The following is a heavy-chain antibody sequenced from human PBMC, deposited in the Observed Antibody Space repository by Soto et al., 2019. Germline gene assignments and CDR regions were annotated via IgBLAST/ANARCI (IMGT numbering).Heavy chain of an antibody. CDR3: ARYNGRGYSGYGSYYYSYGMDV. D-gene: IGHD5-12*01. V-gene: IGHV1-69*06. J-gene: IGHJ6*02. CDR1: GGTFSSYA. Sequence: SVKVSCKASGGTFSSYAISWVRQAPGQGLEWMGGIIPIFGTANYAQKIQGRVTITADKSTSTAYMELSSLRSEDTAVYYCARYNGRGYSGYGSYYYSYGMDVWGQGTTVTVSS. CDR2: IIPIFGTA.